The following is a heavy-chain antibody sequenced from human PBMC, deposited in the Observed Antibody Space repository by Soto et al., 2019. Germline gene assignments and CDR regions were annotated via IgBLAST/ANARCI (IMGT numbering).Heavy chain of an antibody. Sequence: QITLKESGPTLVKPPQTLTLTCTFSGFSLSTTGVGVGWIRQPPGKALEWLALIYWDDDKRYSPSLKSRLTITKDTSKNQVVLTMNNMDPVDTATYYCAHQHYDISGYYYEAWGQGTLVTVSS. CDR2: IYWDDDK. CDR1: GFSLSTTGVG. J-gene: IGHJ4*02. D-gene: IGHD3-22*01. V-gene: IGHV2-5*02. CDR3: AHQHYDISGYYYEA.